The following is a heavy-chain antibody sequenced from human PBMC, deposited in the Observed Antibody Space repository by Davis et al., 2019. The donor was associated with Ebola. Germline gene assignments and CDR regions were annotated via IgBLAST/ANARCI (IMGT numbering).Heavy chain of an antibody. CDR2: ISSSSSTI. CDR1: GFTFSSYA. CDR3: ARGGEEWELLVYYYGMDV. Sequence: GESLKISCAASGFTFSSYAMTWVRQAPGKGLEWVSYISSSSSTIYYADSVKGRFTISRDNAKNSLYLQMNSLRDEDTAVYYCARGGEEWELLVYYYGMDVWGQGTTVTVSS. J-gene: IGHJ6*02. D-gene: IGHD1-26*01. V-gene: IGHV3-48*02.